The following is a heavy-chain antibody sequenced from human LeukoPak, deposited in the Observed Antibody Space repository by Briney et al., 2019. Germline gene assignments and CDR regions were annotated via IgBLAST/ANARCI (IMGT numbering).Heavy chain of an antibody. Sequence: SETLSLTCTVSGYSISSGYYWGWIRQPPGKGLEWIGSIYHSGSTYYNPSLKSRVTISVDTSKNQFSLKLSSVTAADTAVYYCARGLVVVVPAASPPYNWFDPWGQGTLVTVSS. D-gene: IGHD2-2*01. CDR1: GYSISSGYY. J-gene: IGHJ5*02. CDR3: ARGLVVVVPAASPPYNWFDP. V-gene: IGHV4-38-2*02. CDR2: IYHSGST.